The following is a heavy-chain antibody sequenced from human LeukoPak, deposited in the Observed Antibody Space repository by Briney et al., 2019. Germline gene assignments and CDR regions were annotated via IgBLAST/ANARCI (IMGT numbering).Heavy chain of an antibody. D-gene: IGHD6-13*01. CDR3: AKDLGAAAGTGGAFHI. CDR2: INYNGGAT. Sequence: GGSLRLSCAASGFTFNAYTMNWVRQAPGKGLEWVSAINYNGGATYYADSVKGRFTISRDNSKNTLYLQMNSLRAEDAAVYYCAKDLGAAAGTGGAFHIWGQGTMVTVSS. J-gene: IGHJ3*02. CDR1: GFTFNAYT. V-gene: IGHV3-23*01.